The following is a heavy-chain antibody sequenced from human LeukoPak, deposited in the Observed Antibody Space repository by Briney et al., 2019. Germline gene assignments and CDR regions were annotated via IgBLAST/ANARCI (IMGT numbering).Heavy chain of an antibody. V-gene: IGHV4-39*01. CDR2: VYNNGDT. J-gene: IGHJ5*02. CDR3: ARHPTGFPNWFDP. Sequence: PSETLSPTCTGASITSSSWSWGWIRQPPGKGLQWIGSVYNNGDTYYSPSFRSRLTISVDTSKNQLSLNLTSVTAADTAVYFCARHPTGFPNWFDPWGQGAQVSVSS. D-gene: IGHD2-8*02. CDR1: ASITSSSWS.